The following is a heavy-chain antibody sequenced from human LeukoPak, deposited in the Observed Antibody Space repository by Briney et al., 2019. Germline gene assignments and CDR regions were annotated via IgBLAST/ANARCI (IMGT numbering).Heavy chain of an antibody. CDR3: ARSFSNTVRGVGDS. V-gene: IGHV3-20*04. D-gene: IGHD3-10*01. CDR1: GFTFSSYG. CDR2: INWNGGST. Sequence: GGSLRLSCAASGFTFSSYGMSWVRQAPGKGLEWVSGINWNGGSTGYADSVKGRFTISRDNAKNSLYLQMNSLRVEDTALYYCARSFSNTVRGVGDSWGQGTLVTVSS. J-gene: IGHJ4*02.